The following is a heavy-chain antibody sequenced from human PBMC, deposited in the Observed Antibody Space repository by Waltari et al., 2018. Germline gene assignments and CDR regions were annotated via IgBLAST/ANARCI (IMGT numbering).Heavy chain of an antibody. V-gene: IGHV4-38-2*01. CDR3: ARHGLGTYNWFDP. Sequence: QVQLQESGPGLVKPSETLSLTCAVSGYSISSGYYWRWIRQPPGKGLEWIGSIYHSGSTYYNPSLKSRVTISVDTSKNQFSLKLSSVTAADTAVYYCARHGLGTYNWFDPWGQGTLVTVSS. CDR2: IYHSGST. CDR1: GYSISSGYY. J-gene: IGHJ5*02.